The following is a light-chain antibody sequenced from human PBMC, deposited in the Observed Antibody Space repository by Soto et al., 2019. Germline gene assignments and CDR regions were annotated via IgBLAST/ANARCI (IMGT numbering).Light chain of an antibody. CDR3: CSYAGSYTHAV. CDR2: DVS. V-gene: IGLV2-11*01. J-gene: IGLJ7*01. CDR1: SSDVGGYNY. Sequence: QSALTQPRSVSGSPGQSVTISCTGTSSDVGGYNYVSWYQQHPGKAPKLMIYDVSKRPSGVPDRFSGSKSGNTASLTISGLQAEDGADYYCCSYAGSYTHAVFGGGTQLTVL.